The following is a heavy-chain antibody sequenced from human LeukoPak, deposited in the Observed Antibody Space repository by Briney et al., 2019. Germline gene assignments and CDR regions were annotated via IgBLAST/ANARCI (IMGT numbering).Heavy chain of an antibody. J-gene: IGHJ6*02. CDR1: GFTFSDYW. V-gene: IGHV3-74*01. D-gene: IGHD3-3*01. CDR2: VNSDGSST. CDR3: AREKYDFWSGYYTDYYYGMDV. Sequence: GGSLRLSCAASGFTFSDYWMHWVRQAPGKGLVWVSRVNSDGSSTSYADSVKGRFTISRDNAKNSLYLQMNSLRAEDTAVYYCAREKYDFWSGYYTDYYYGMDVWGQGTTVTVSS.